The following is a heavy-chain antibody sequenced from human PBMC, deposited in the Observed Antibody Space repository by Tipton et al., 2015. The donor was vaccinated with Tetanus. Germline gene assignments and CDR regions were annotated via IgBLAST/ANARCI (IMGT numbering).Heavy chain of an antibody. CDR1: GFTFSSYS. J-gene: IGHJ6*01. Sequence: SLRLSCAASGFTFSSYSMNWVRQAPGKGLEWVSYISSSSSTIYYADSVKGRFTISRDNAKNSLYLQMNSLRDEDTAVYYCAREYSSGWIGEYYYYYCGMDVWGQGTTVSVPS. V-gene: IGHV3-48*02. D-gene: IGHD6-19*01. CDR2: ISSSSSTI. CDR3: AREYSSGWIGEYYYYYCGMDV.